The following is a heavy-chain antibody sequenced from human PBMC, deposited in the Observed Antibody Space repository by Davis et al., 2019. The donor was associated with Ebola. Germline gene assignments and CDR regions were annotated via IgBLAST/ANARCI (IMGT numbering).Heavy chain of an antibody. Sequence: AASVKVSCKASGGTFSSYAISWVRQAPGQGLEWMGGIIPIFGTANYAQKFQGRVTITADKSTSTAYMELSSLRSEDTAVYYCAREAGGWYRDAFDIWGQGTMVTVSS. CDR3: AREAGGWYRDAFDI. CDR1: GGTFSSYA. V-gene: IGHV1-69*06. J-gene: IGHJ3*02. CDR2: IIPIFGTA. D-gene: IGHD6-19*01.